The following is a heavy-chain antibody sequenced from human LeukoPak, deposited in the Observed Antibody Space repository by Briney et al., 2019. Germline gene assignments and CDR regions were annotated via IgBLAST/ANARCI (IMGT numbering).Heavy chain of an antibody. V-gene: IGHV3-53*01. CDR3: TKGTFGI. CDR2: MDPDGVT. Sequence: PGGSLRLSCAGSEFTVSANYMSWVRQAQGKGLEWVSFMDPDGVTSYADSVQGRFTISRDNSKNTLYLQMSSLRAEDTAIYYCTKGTFGIWGQGTMVTVSS. J-gene: IGHJ3*02. CDR1: EFTVSANY. D-gene: IGHD6-13*01.